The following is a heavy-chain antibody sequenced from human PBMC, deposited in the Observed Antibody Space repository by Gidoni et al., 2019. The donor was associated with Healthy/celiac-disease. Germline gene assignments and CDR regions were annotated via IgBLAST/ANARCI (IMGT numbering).Heavy chain of an antibody. Sequence: EVQLVESGGGLVQPGRSLRLSCAASGFTFDDYAMHLVRQAPGKGLEWVSGISWNSGSIGYADSVKGRFTISRDNAKNSLYLQMNSLRAEDTALYYCARAAEVVAPSFDYWGQGTLVTVSS. CDR3: ARAAEVVAPSFDY. J-gene: IGHJ4*02. CDR2: ISWNSGSI. CDR1: GFTFDDYA. D-gene: IGHD2-15*01. V-gene: IGHV3-9*01.